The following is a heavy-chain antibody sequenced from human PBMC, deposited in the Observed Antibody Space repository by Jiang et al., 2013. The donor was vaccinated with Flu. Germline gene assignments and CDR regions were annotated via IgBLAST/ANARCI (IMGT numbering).Heavy chain of an antibody. CDR1: GFSLNTRGMC. D-gene: IGHD1-26*01. Sequence: KPTQTLTLTCTFSGFSLNTRGMCVSWIRQPPGKALEWLALIDWDDDKYYNTYLRTRLTISKDTLKNQVVLTMSDMDPVDTATYYCARIRRGTYYEKWFDAWGQGTLVTVSS. CDR3: ARIRRGTYYEKWFDA. J-gene: IGHJ5*02. CDR2: IDWDDDK. V-gene: IGHV2-70*01.